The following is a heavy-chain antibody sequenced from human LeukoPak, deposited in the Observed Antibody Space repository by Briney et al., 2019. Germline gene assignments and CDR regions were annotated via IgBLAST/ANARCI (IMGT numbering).Heavy chain of an antibody. CDR1: GYTLTELS. CDR3: ATTFPRSGYQFDY. V-gene: IGHV1-24*01. Sequence: ASVTVSCKVSGYTLTELSMHWVRQAPGKGLEWMGGFDPEDGETIYAQKFQGRVTMTEDTSTDTAYMELSSLRSEDTAVYYCATTFPRSGYQFDYWGQGTLVTVSS. CDR2: FDPEDGET. J-gene: IGHJ4*02. D-gene: IGHD3-22*01.